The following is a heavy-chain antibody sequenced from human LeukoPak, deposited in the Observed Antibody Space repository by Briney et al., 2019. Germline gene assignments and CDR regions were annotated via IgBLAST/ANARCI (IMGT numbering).Heavy chain of an antibody. Sequence: ASVKVSCKVSGYTLTELSMHWVRQAPGKGLEWMGWMNPNSGNTGYAQKFQGRVTITRNTSISTAYMELSSLRSEDTAVYYCARSPQERPDAFDIWGQGTMVTVSS. D-gene: IGHD1-1*01. CDR3: ARSPQERPDAFDI. J-gene: IGHJ3*02. V-gene: IGHV1-8*03. CDR1: GYTLTELS. CDR2: MNPNSGNT.